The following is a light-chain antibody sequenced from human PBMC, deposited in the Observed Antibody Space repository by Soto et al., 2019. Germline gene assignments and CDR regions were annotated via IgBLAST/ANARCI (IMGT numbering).Light chain of an antibody. CDR3: QSYDSSLNAVV. CDR1: SSNIGARYD. Sequence: QSGLTQPPSVSGAPGQRVTISCTGSSSNIGARYDVHWYQQLPGTAPKLLIYGNSNRPSGVPDRFSGSKSGTSASLAITGLQAEDEADYYCQSYDSSLNAVVFGGGTKLTVL. V-gene: IGLV1-40*01. J-gene: IGLJ2*01. CDR2: GNS.